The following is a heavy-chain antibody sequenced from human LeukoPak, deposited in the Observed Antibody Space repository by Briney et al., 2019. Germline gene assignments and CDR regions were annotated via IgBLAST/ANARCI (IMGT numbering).Heavy chain of an antibody. CDR1: GGSISSYY. V-gene: IGHV4-59*08. Sequence: SETLSLTCTVSGGSISSYYWSWIRQPPGKGLEWIGYIYYSGSTNYNPSLKSRVTISVDTSKNQFSLKLSSVTAADTAVYYCARQSNGYYYDSSGYLDYFDYWGQGTLVTVSS. J-gene: IGHJ4*02. CDR3: ARQSNGYYYDSSGYLDYFDY. CDR2: IYYSGST. D-gene: IGHD3-22*01.